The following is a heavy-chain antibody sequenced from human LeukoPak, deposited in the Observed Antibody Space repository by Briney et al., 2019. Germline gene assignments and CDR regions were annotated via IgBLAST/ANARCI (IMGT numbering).Heavy chain of an antibody. D-gene: IGHD4-23*01. V-gene: IGHV1-58*01. CDR1: GFTFTSSA. CDR2: IVVGSGNT. Sequence: SVKVSCKASGFTFTSSAVQWVRQARGQRLEWIGWIVVGSGNTNYAQKFQGRVTITADESTSTAYMELSSLRSEDTAVYYCARDRATVVTSNWFDPWGQGTLVTVSS. J-gene: IGHJ5*02. CDR3: ARDRATVVTSNWFDP.